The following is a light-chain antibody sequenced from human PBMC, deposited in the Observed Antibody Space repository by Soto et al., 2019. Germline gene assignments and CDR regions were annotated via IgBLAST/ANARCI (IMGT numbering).Light chain of an antibody. Sequence: QSALTQPASVSGSPGQSITISCTGTSRDVGGYNYVSWYKQYPGKAPKLMIYGVTNRPSGVSNRFSGSKTGNTASLTISGLQAEDEAYYYCFSHRRGDSHVFGTGTKLTVL. V-gene: IGLV2-14*01. CDR3: FSHRRGDSHV. CDR1: SRDVGGYNY. CDR2: GVT. J-gene: IGLJ1*01.